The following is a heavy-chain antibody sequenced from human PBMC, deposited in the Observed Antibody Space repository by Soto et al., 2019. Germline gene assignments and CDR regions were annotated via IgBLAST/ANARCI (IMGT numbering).Heavy chain of an antibody. CDR2: IYPGNSDT. CDR1: GYSFTSYW. J-gene: IGHJ6*02. Sequence: GESLKISCKTSGYSFTSYWIHWVRQMPGKELEWMGSIYPGNSDTRYSPSFQGHVTISADSSSSTAYLQWSSLKASDAAMYYCARGWGNYYGSAPSYGMDVWGQGTTVTVSS. V-gene: IGHV5-51*01. CDR3: ARGWGNYYGSAPSYGMDV. D-gene: IGHD3-10*01.